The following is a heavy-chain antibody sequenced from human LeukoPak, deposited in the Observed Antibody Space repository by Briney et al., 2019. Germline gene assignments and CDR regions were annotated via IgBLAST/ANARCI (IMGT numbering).Heavy chain of an antibody. Sequence: GASVNVSCKASGYTFTSYYMHWVRQAPGQGLEWMGISNPSGGTTSYAQKFKGRVTMTRDTSTSTVYMELSSLRSEDTAAYYCARVVEGVVTYYGMDVWGQGTTVTVSS. D-gene: IGHD2-21*02. CDR1: GYTFTSYY. CDR3: ARVVEGVVTYYGMDV. V-gene: IGHV1-46*01. J-gene: IGHJ6*02. CDR2: SNPSGGTT.